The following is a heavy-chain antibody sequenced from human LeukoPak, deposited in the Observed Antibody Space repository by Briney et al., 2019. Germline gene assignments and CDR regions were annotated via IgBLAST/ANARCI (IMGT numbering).Heavy chain of an antibody. CDR1: GGSISSYY. V-gene: IGHV4-4*07. J-gene: IGHJ6*03. CDR3: ARETYYYGSGSRDYYMDV. Sequence: SETLSLTCTVSGGSISSYYWSWIRQSAGKGLEWIGRIYTSGSTNYNPSLKSRVTMSVDKSKNQSSLKLSSVTAAETAVYYCARETYYYGSGSRDYYMDVWGKGTTVTVSS. D-gene: IGHD3-10*01. CDR2: IYTSGST.